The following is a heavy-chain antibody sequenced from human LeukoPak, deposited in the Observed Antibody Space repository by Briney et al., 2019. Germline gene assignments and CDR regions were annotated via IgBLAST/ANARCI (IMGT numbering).Heavy chain of an antibody. CDR2: IYYSGST. D-gene: IGHD6-19*01. V-gene: IGHV4-39*07. Sequence: PSETLSLTCTVSGGSISSSSYYWGWIRQPPGKGLEWIGSIYYSGSTYYNPSLKSRVTISVDKSKNQFSLKLSSVTAADTAVYYCARGVYSSGWWTSPGYWGQGTLVTVSS. CDR3: ARGVYSSGWWTSPGY. CDR1: GGSISSSSYY. J-gene: IGHJ4*02.